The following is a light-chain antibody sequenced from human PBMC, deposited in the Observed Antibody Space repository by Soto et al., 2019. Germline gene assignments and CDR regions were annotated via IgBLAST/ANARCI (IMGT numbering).Light chain of an antibody. J-gene: IGKJ1*01. Sequence: EIVMTQSPATLSVSPGERATLSCRASQSVSTNLAWYQQKPGLAPRLLIYGASTRATGIPARFSGSGSGTEFTLTISSLQSEDFAVYHCQQYNHWPGRTFGQGTKVEIK. CDR3: QQYNHWPGRT. V-gene: IGKV3-15*01. CDR2: GAS. CDR1: QSVSTN.